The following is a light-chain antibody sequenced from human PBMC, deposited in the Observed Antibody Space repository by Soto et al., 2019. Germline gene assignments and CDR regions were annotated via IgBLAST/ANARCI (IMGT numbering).Light chain of an antibody. CDR3: QQLNSYPPYT. V-gene: IGKV1-9*01. J-gene: IGKJ2*01. CDR1: QGISSY. Sequence: DIQLTQSPSFLSASVGDRVTITCRASQGISSYLAWYQQKPGKAPKLLISAASTLQSGGPSRFSGSGSGTESTPTISSLQPEDFAPYYCQQLNSYPPYTFGQGTKLEIK. CDR2: AAS.